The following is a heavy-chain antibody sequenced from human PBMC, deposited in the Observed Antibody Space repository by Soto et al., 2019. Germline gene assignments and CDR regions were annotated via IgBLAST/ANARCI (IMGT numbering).Heavy chain of an antibody. V-gene: IGHV4-59*01. Sequence: SETLSLTCTVSGDSFSPYYWSWIRQPPGKGLEWIGCIYYSGNTNYNPSLKSRVTISVDTSKNQFSLKLSSVTAADTAVYYCARGAGWYDYWGQGTLVTVSS. J-gene: IGHJ4*02. CDR1: GDSFSPYY. CDR2: IYYSGNT. D-gene: IGHD6-19*01. CDR3: ARGAGWYDY.